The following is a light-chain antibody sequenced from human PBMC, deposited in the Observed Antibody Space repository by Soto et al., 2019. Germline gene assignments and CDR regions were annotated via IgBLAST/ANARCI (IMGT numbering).Light chain of an antibody. CDR1: QSVSSPY. CDR3: QHYGSSLT. J-gene: IGKJ4*01. Sequence: EIVLTQSPGTLSLSPGERATLSCRASQSVSSPYLAWYQQKPGQAPRLLISYASSRATGIPDRFSGSGSGADFTLTISRLESEDFAVYFCQHYGSSLTFGGATKVEIK. V-gene: IGKV3-20*01. CDR2: YAS.